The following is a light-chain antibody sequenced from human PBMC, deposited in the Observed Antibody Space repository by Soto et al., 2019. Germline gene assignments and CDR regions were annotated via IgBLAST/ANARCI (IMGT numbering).Light chain of an antibody. CDR2: DAS. CDR1: QDISNY. V-gene: IGKV1-33*01. J-gene: IGKJ3*01. CDR3: QQYDNLPLT. Sequence: DIQMTQSPSSLSASVGDRVTITFQASQDISNYLNWYQQKPGKAPKLLIYDASNLETGVPSRFSGSGSGTDFTITISSLQPEDIATYYCQQYDNLPLTFGPGTKVDIK.